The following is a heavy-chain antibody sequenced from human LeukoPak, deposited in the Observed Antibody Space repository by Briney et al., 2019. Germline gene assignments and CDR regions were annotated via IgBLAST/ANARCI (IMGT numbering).Heavy chain of an antibody. CDR1: GGSISSGGYY. CDR3: ARASSARNGFDY. D-gene: IGHD1-14*01. Sequence: SQTLSLTCTVSGGSISSGGYYWNWIRQHPEKGLEWIGSIYYSGSTYYNPSLKSRVNVSVDTSENQCSLKLSSVAAADTAVYYCARASSARNGFDYWGQGTLVTVSS. J-gene: IGHJ4*02. V-gene: IGHV4-31*03. CDR2: IYYSGST.